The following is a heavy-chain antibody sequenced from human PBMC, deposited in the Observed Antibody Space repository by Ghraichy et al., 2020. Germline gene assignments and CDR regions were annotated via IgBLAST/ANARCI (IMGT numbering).Heavy chain of an antibody. D-gene: IGHD6-19*01. Sequence: SETLSLTCTVSGGSISSYYWSWIRQPPGRGLEWIGCFYNSGSTSYNPSLKSRVTLSVDTSKNQFSLKMSAVTTADTAVYYCSGTSKWLAFAFWGQEALVTVSS. J-gene: IGHJ4*02. V-gene: IGHV4-59*01. CDR3: SGTSKWLAFAF. CDR1: GGSISSYY. CDR2: FYNSGST.